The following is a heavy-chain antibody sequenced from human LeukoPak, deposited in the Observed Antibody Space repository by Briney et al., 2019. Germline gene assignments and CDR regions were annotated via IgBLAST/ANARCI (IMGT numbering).Heavy chain of an antibody. J-gene: IGHJ3*02. CDR2: IIPIFGTA. V-gene: IGHV1-69*05. D-gene: IGHD3-22*01. Sequence: SVKVSCKASGGTFSSYAISWVRQAPGQGLEWMGGIIPIFGTANYAQKFQGRVTITTDESTSTAYMELSGLRSEDTAVYYCAAVGLSGYSNHDAFDIWGQGTMVTVSS. CDR1: GGTFSSYA. CDR3: AAVGLSGYSNHDAFDI.